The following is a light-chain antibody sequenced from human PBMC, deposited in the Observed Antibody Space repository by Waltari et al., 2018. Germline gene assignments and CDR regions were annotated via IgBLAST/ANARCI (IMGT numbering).Light chain of an antibody. CDR2: GAS. CDR3: QQYDGSVVT. V-gene: IGKV3-20*01. CDR1: QTITGSW. Sequence: DIVLTQSPGTLSVSPGERVTVSCRASQTITGSWLTWYHQKPGPSPRLLIYGASNRAPGIPDRFSGSGSGTDFTLTISRLEPEDSAVYYCQQYDGSVVTFGGGTKVEIK. J-gene: IGKJ4*01.